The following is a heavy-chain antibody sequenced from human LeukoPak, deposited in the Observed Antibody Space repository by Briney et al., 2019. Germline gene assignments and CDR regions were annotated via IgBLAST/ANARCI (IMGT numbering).Heavy chain of an antibody. D-gene: IGHD3-10*01. CDR1: GGSISSGTYY. CDR2: IYYSGST. CDR3: ARGGYYGSGNDFRFDP. J-gene: IGHJ5*02. Sequence: SETLSLTCTVSGGSISSGTYYWSWIRQPAGKGLEWIGYIYYSGSTNYKPSLKSRVTISVDTSKNQFSLKLSSVTAADTAVYYCARGGYYGSGNDFRFDPWGQGTLVTVSS. V-gene: IGHV4-61*10.